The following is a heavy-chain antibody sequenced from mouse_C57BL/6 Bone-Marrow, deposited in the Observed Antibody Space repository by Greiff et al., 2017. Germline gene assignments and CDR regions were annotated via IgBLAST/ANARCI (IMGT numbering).Heavy chain of an antibody. CDR2: ISYDGSN. J-gene: IGHJ2*01. Sequence: EVKLVESGPGLVKPSQSLSLTCSVTGYSITSGYYWNWIRQFPGNKLEWMGYISYDGSNNYNPSLKNRISITRDTSKNQFFLKLNSVTTEDTATYYCAILPYWGQGTTLTVSS. CDR1: GYSITSGYY. CDR3: AILPY. V-gene: IGHV3-6*01.